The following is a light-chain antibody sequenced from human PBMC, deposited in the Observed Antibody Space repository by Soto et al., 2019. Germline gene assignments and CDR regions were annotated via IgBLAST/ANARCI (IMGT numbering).Light chain of an antibody. Sequence: EIVLTQSPGTLSLSPGERATLSCRASQSVNSNYLAWYQQKPGQAPRLLIYGASNTATGIPDRFSGSGSGTDFTLTISRLEPEDFAVYYCQHYGSSLRTFGQGTTVEIK. CDR1: QSVNSNY. CDR2: GAS. J-gene: IGKJ1*01. V-gene: IGKV3-20*01. CDR3: QHYGSSLRT.